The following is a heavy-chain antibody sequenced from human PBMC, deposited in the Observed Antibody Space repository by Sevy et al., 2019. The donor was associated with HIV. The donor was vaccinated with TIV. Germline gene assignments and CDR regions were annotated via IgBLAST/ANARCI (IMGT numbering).Heavy chain of an antibody. Sequence: GGSLRLSCAASGFTLDAYWMHWVRQAPGKGLEWLANINQDGSTKYYAASVKRRFTISRDNAKNLVYLQMNSMGPEDTGLYYCARAIAAAAGFWGQGTLVTVSS. D-gene: IGHD6-13*01. CDR3: ARAIAAAAGF. CDR2: INQDGSTK. CDR1: GFTLDAYW. V-gene: IGHV3-7*01. J-gene: IGHJ4*02.